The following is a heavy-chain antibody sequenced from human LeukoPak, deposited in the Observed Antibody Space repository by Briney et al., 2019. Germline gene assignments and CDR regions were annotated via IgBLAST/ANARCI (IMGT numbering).Heavy chain of an antibody. CDR1: GFTFSNYS. Sequence: GGSLRLSCAASGFTFSNYSMNWVRQAPGKGLEWVSSISSSSSYIYYADSLKGRFTISRDNAKNSLYLRMNSLRDEDTAVYYCARDSYGSSGYYYVSDYWGQGTLVTASS. CDR3: ARDSYGSSGYYYVSDY. V-gene: IGHV3-21*01. J-gene: IGHJ4*02. D-gene: IGHD3-22*01. CDR2: ISSSSSYI.